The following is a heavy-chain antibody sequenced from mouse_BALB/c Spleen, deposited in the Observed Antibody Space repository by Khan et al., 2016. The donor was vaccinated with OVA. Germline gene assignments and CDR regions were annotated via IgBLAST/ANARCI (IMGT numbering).Heavy chain of an antibody. CDR2: ISNGGGRT. D-gene: IGHD1-1*02. CDR1: GFTFSDYY. CDR3: ARHEGFWYDIYYAMDY. Sequence: EVELVESGGGLVQPGGSLKLSCATSGFTFSDYYMYWVRQTPEKRLEWVANISNGGGRTYYPDTVKGRFTISRDNDKNTLYLQMSRLKSEDTAMYYGARHEGFWYDIYYAMDYWGQGTSVTVSS. J-gene: IGHJ4*01. V-gene: IGHV5-12*02.